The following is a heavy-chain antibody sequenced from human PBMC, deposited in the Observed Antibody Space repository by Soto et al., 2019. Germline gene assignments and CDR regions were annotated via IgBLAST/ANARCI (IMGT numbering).Heavy chain of an antibody. CDR3: ARDRLVPYGYGMDV. Sequence: PGGCLRLSCAASGFTFSSYGTHWVRQAPGKGLEWVALIWFDGSKKYYVDSVKGRFAVSRDNSKNTLYLQMNSLRVEDTAAYYCARDRLVPYGYGMDVWGQGTTVTVSS. D-gene: IGHD2-2*01. CDR2: IWFDGSKK. V-gene: IGHV3-33*01. CDR1: GFTFSSYG. J-gene: IGHJ6*02.